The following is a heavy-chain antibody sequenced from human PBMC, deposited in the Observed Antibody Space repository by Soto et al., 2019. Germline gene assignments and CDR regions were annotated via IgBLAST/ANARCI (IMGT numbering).Heavy chain of an antibody. CDR1: GGSISSSSYD. D-gene: IGHD3-22*01. CDR3: ARHGAYGRSGYHDS. Sequence: SETLSLTCTVSGGSISSSSYDWSWIRQPPGRGLEWIGYISNSESTKYNPSLKSRVTMSVDASKNQFSLKLSSVTAADTAVYYCARHGAYGRSGYHDSWGRGTLVTVSS. V-gene: IGHV4-61*05. CDR2: ISNSEST. J-gene: IGHJ5*01.